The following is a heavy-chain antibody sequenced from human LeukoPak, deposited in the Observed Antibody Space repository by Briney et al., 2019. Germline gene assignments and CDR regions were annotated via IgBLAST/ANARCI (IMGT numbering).Heavy chain of an antibody. Sequence: PSETLSLTCGVYGGSFSGYYWTWIRQSPGMGLEWIGEIIHSGSTNYNPSLTSRVTISVDTSKNQFSLKLSSVTAADTAVYYCASPSSYENYFDYWGQGTLVTVSS. CDR2: IIHSGST. J-gene: IGHJ4*02. CDR3: ASPSSYENYFDY. V-gene: IGHV4-34*12. D-gene: IGHD6-6*01. CDR1: GGSFSGYY.